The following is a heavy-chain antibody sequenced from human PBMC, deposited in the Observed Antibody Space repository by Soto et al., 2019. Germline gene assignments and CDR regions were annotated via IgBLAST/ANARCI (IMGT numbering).Heavy chain of an antibody. Sequence: GGSLRLTCAASGFTFSSYAMSWVRQAPGKGLEWVSAISGSGGSTYYADSVKGRFTISRDNSKNTLYLQMNSLRAEDTAVYYYGSGSYFSWFDPWGQGTLVTVSS. CDR2: ISGSGGST. CDR1: GFTFSSYA. CDR3: GSGSYFSWFDP. V-gene: IGHV3-23*01. J-gene: IGHJ5*02. D-gene: IGHD3-10*01.